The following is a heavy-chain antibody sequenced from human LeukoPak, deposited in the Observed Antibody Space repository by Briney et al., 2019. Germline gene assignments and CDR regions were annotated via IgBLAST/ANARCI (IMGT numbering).Heavy chain of an antibody. CDR3: ARGSQVDDFWSGYRAPLDY. Sequence: SETLSLTCTVSGGSISSSGYYWGWIRQTPGKGLEWIGTVYYSGSAYYNPSLKTQVTISVDTSKNQFSLKLSSVTAADTAVYYCARGSQVDDFWSGYRAPLDYWGQGTLVTVSS. V-gene: IGHV4-39*01. CDR1: GGSISSSGYY. J-gene: IGHJ4*02. CDR2: VYYSGSA. D-gene: IGHD3-3*01.